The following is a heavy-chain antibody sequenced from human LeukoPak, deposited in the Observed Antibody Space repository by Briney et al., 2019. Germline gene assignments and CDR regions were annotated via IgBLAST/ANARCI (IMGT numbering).Heavy chain of an antibody. J-gene: IGHJ6*02. CDR2: INPNSGDT. CDR1: GYTFTGYD. V-gene: IGHV1-2*02. Sequence: GASVKVSCKASGYTFTGYDMHWVRQAPGQGLEWMGWINPNSGDTNYAQKFHGRVTMTRDTSISTTYMELSRLRSNDTAVYYCAREPTGYGIDVWGQGTTVTVSS. CDR3: AREPTGYGIDV. D-gene: IGHD4-17*01.